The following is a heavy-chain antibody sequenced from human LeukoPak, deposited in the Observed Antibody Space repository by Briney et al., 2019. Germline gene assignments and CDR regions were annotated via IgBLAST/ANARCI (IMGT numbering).Heavy chain of an antibody. CDR3: ARESRFLEWLLTGPGAFDI. CDR1: GYTFTSYY. CDR2: INPSGGST. D-gene: IGHD3-3*01. V-gene: IGHV1-46*01. Sequence: ASVKVSCKASGYTFTSYYMHWVRQAPGQGLEWMGIINPSGGSTSYAQKFQGRVTMTRDTSTSTVYMELSSLRSEDTAVYYCARESRFLEWLLTGPGAFDIWGQGTMVTVSS. J-gene: IGHJ3*02.